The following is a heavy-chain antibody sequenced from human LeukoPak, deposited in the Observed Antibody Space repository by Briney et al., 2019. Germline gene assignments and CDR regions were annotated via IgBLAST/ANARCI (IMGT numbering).Heavy chain of an antibody. CDR2: INPSGGST. Sequence: ASVKVSCKASGYTFTSYYMHWVRQAPGQGLEWIGIINPSGGSTSYAQKFQGRVTMTRDTSTSTVYMELSSLRSEDTAVYYCARAGAYCGGDCYSMDVWGQGTTVTVSS. D-gene: IGHD2-21*02. CDR1: GYTFTSYY. J-gene: IGHJ6*02. V-gene: IGHV1-46*01. CDR3: ARAGAYCGGDCYSMDV.